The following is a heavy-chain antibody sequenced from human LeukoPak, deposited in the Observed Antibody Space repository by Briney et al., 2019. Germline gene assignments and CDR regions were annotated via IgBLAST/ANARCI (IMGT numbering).Heavy chain of an antibody. V-gene: IGHV4-4*09. CDR3: ATSNDAKIAPFDH. D-gene: IGHD2-8*01. J-gene: IGHJ4*02. Sequence: SETLSLTCTVSGVSMSAFQWSWVRQSPEKGLEWIGCVNTKGETNYNPSPKSRVITSVDTSKSQFSLRLTSVTAADTAVYYCATSNDAKIAPFDHWGQGALVTVSS. CDR2: VNTKGET. CDR1: GVSMSAFQ.